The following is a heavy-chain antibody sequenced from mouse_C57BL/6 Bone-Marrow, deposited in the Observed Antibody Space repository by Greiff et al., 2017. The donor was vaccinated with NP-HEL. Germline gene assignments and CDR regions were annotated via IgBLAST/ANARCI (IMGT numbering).Heavy chain of an antibody. J-gene: IGHJ4*01. CDR1: GFTFSDYY. Sequence: DVQLVESGGGLVQPGGSLKLSCAASGFTFSDYYMYWVRQTPEKRLEWVAYISNGGGSTYYPDTVKGRFTISRDNAKNTLYLQMSRLKSEDTAMYYCARRPYAMDYWGQGTSVTVSS. V-gene: IGHV5-12*01. CDR2: ISNGGGST. CDR3: ARRPYAMDY.